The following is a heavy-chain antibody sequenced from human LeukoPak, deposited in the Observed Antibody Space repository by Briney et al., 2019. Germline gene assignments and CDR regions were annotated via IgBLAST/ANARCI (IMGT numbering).Heavy chain of an antibody. Sequence: ASVKVSCKASGYTFTSYGISWVRQAPGQGLEWMGWINPNTGDTNYAQKFQGRVTMTRDTSITTAYMELSSLRSDDTAVYHCARGFGIFGTSSWTGHDYCGQGTLVTVSS. J-gene: IGHJ4*02. D-gene: IGHD6-13*01. CDR1: GYTFTSYG. V-gene: IGHV1-2*02. CDR2: INPNTGDT. CDR3: ARGFGIFGTSSWTGHDY.